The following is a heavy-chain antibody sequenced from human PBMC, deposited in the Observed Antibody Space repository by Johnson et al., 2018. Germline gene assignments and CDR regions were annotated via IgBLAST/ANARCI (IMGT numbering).Heavy chain of an antibody. CDR2: ITCSGSTI. D-gene: IGHD2-2*01. J-gene: IGHJ2*01. CDR3: ARAFQSTSPYWFFDL. V-gene: IGHV3-11*01. CDR1: GFTFSDSY. Sequence: QVQLVESGGGLVKPGGSLRLSCAASGFTFSDSYMTWIRQPPGKGLEWLSYITCSGSTIIYADTVKGRFTISRDNAKNSLYLQMNSLRAEDTALYYCARAFQSTSPYWFFDLWGRGTLVTVSS.